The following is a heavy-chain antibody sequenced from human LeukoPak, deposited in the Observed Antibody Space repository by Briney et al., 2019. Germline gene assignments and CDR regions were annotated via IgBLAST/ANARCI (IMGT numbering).Heavy chain of an antibody. CDR1: GFTFSSYD. J-gene: IGHJ3*02. CDR2: ISGSGDT. CDR3: AKSGAFRGTFDAFDI. V-gene: IGHV3-23*01. D-gene: IGHD1-26*01. Sequence: GGSLRLSCAASGFTFSSYDMSWVRQAPGKGLEWVSAISGSGDTYYADSVKGRFTISRDNSKNTLYLQMNSLRAEDTAIYYCAKSGAFRGTFDAFDIWGQGTMVTVSS.